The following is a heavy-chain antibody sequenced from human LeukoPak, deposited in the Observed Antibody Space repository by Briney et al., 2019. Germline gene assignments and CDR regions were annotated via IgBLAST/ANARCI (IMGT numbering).Heavy chain of an antibody. CDR1: GYTLTELS. V-gene: IGHV1-24*01. D-gene: IGHD1-26*01. Sequence: APVKVSCKVSGYTLTELSMHWVRQAPGKGLEWMGGFDPEDGETIYAQKFQGRVTMTEDTSTDTAYMELSSLRSEDTAVYYCATVLVGATLGDYWGQGTLVTVSS. J-gene: IGHJ4*02. CDR3: ATVLVGATLGDY. CDR2: FDPEDGET.